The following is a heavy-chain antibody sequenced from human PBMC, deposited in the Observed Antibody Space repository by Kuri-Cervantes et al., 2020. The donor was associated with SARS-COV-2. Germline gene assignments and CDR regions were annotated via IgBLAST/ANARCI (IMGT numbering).Heavy chain of an antibody. V-gene: IGHV3-30*09. D-gene: IGHD7-27*01. Sequence: GESLKISCAASGFTFSSYAMHWVRQAPGKGLEWVAAISYDGSNKYYADSVKGRFAISRDNSKNTLYLQMNSLRAEDTAVYYCARDLLTGNAFDIWGQGTMVTVSS. CDR2: ISYDGSNK. CDR1: GFTFSSYA. J-gene: IGHJ3*02. CDR3: ARDLLTGNAFDI.